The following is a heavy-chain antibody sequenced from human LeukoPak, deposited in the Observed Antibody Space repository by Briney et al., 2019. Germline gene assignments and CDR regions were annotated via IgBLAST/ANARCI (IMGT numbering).Heavy chain of an antibody. V-gene: IGHV3-23*01. CDR1: GFTFSSYA. J-gene: IGHJ4*02. CDR3: AKDSGSYLEIRY. Sequence: GGSLRLSCAASGFTFSSYAMSWVSQAPGKGMEWVSAISGSGGSTYYADSVKGRFTISRDNSKNTLYLQMNSLRAEDTAVYYCAKDSGSYLEIRYWGQGTLVTVSS. CDR2: ISGSGGST. D-gene: IGHD1-26*01.